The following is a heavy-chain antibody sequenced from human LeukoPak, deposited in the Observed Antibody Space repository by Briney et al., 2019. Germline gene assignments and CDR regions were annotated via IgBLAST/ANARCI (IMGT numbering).Heavy chain of an antibody. CDR1: GYTFTSYD. D-gene: IGHD6-13*01. CDR3: ARGYSSSWYLWGYYGMDV. V-gene: IGHV1-8*01. CDR2: MNPNSGNT. J-gene: IGHJ6*02. Sequence: ASVKVSCKASGYTFTSYDINWVRQATGQGLEWMGWMNPNSGNTGYAQKFQGRVTMTRNTSISTAYMELSSLRSEDTAVYYRARGYSSSWYLWGYYGMDVWGQGTTVTVSS.